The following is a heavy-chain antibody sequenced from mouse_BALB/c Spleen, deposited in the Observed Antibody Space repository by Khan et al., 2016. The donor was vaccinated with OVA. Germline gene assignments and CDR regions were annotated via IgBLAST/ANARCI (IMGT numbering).Heavy chain of an antibody. Sequence: VQLQQSGPGLVKPSQSLSLTCTVTGYSITSEYAWNWIRQFPGNKLEWMGYINYSGNTRFNPSLTSRTSITRDTSKNQFFLQLNSVTTEDTATYYWARKDYYDYDPFPYWGQGTLVTVSA. D-gene: IGHD2-4*01. CDR3: ARKDYYDYDPFPY. CDR2: INYSGNT. V-gene: IGHV3-2*02. J-gene: IGHJ3*01. CDR1: GYSITSEYA.